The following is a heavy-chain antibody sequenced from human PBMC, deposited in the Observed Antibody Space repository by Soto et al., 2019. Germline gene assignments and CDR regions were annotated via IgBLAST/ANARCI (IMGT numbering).Heavy chain of an antibody. CDR2: ISGSGGST. V-gene: IGHV3-23*01. CDR3: AKDFGSSGYYDWFDP. D-gene: IGHD3-22*01. J-gene: IGHJ5*01. Sequence: PGGCRRLSCAASGFTFSSYAMSWVRQAPGKGLEWVSAISGSGGSTYYADSVKGRFTISRDNSKNRLYLQMNSLRAEDTAVYYCAKDFGSSGYYDWFDPGGQGTLVTVSS. CDR1: GFTFSSYA.